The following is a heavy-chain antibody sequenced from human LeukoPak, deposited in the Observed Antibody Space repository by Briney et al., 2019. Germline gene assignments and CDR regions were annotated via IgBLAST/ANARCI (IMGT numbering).Heavy chain of an antibody. CDR2: IYYTGNT. J-gene: IGHJ4*02. CDR3: ARLHGRPSMAPLRRKDEYYFDY. V-gene: IGHV4-39*07. CDR1: GVSISSSYSY. D-gene: IGHD6-6*01. Sequence: SETLSLTCTVSGVSISSSYSYWGWIRQPPGMGLEWIGSIYYTGNTYYNPSLKSRVTISVDTSKNQFSLKLTSVTAADTAVYYCARLHGRPSMAPLRRKDEYYFDYWGQGTLVTVSS.